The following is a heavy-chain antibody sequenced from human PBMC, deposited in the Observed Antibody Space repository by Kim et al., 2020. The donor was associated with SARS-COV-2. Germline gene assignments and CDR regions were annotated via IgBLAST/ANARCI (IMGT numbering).Heavy chain of an antibody. V-gene: IGHV4-39*07. Sequence: SETLSLTCTVSGGSISSSSYYWAWLRQPPGKGLEWIVCIYYSGSTYYNPSLKSRVTISVDTSKNQFSLNLSSVTAAGTAIYYSARDPDYDAFDVWGQGTMVTVSS. J-gene: IGHJ3*01. CDR1: GGSISSSSYY. D-gene: IGHD4-17*01. CDR3: ARDPDYDAFDV. CDR2: IYYSGST.